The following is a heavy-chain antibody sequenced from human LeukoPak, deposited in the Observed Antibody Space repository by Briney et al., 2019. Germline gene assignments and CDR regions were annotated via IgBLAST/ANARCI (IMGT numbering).Heavy chain of an antibody. CDR2: IKQDGSEK. CDR1: GFTFSSYW. Sequence: GGSLRLSCAASGFTFSSYWMSWVRPAPGKGLEWVANIKQDGSEKYYVDSVKGRFTISRDNAKNSLYLQMNSLRAEDTAVYYCARGPSSSRHKYYFDYWGQGTLVTVSS. D-gene: IGHD6-6*01. J-gene: IGHJ4*02. V-gene: IGHV3-7*01. CDR3: ARGPSSSRHKYYFDY.